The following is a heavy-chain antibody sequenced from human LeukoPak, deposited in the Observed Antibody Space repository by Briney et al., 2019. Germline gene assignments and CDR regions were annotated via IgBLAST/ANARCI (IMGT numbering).Heavy chain of an antibody. CDR1: GGSISSGDYY. V-gene: IGHV4-30-4*08. CDR2: IYYNGST. CDR3: ARESPPDAFDI. J-gene: IGHJ3*02. Sequence: SETLSLTCTVSGGSISSGDYYWSWIRQPPGKGLEWIGYIYYNGSTYYNPSLKSRVTISVDTSKNQFSLKLSSVTAADTAVYYCARESPPDAFDIWGRGTVVTVSS.